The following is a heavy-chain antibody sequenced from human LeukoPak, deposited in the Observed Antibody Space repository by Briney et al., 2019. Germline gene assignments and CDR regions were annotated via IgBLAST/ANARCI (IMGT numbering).Heavy chain of an antibody. D-gene: IGHD3-16*01. V-gene: IGHV3-7*05. CDR3: ARDATPPGIIFDY. Sequence: PGRPLRLSCAASGFTSSRHAMNWVRQAPGKGLEWVANINQDGSEKWYVDSVKGRFTISRDNAKNSVFLQMNSLRAEDTAVYYCARDATPPGIIFDYWGQGTLVTVSS. J-gene: IGHJ4*02. CDR2: INQDGSEK. CDR1: GFTSSRHA.